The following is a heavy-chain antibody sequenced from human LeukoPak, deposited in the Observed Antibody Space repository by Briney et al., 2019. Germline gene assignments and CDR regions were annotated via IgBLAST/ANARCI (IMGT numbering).Heavy chain of an antibody. CDR1: GFTFRNYG. D-gene: IGHD6-13*01. Sequence: LAGGSLRLSCAASGFTFRNYGMHWVRQAPGKGLEWVALIWFDGSDKSYADSVKGRFTISRDNSKNTLYLQMNSLRAGDTAVYYCARDRGYSSSWSFGQDYYMDVWGKGTTVTVSS. CDR2: IWFDGSDK. J-gene: IGHJ6*03. V-gene: IGHV3-33*01. CDR3: ARDRGYSSSWSFGQDYYMDV.